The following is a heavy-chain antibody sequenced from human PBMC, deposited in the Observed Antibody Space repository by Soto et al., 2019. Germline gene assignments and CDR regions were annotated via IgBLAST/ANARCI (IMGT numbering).Heavy chain of an antibody. D-gene: IGHD6-6*01. Sequence: GESLKISCKGSGYSLTSYCIGWVRQMPGKGLEGMGISYPGASGTRYSPSFQGQVTISAHKSISTAYLQWSSLKASDTAMHYYARKGYRSSHLYYYYYGMEVWGQGTTVAVSS. V-gene: IGHV5-51*01. J-gene: IGHJ6*02. CDR3: ARKGYRSSHLYYYYYGMEV. CDR1: GYSLTSYC. CDR2: SYPGASGT.